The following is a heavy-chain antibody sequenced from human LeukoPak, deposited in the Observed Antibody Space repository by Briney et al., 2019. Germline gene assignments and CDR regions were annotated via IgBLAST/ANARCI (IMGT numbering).Heavy chain of an antibody. CDR1: GGSFSGYY. CDR3: ARFTTTFLIDY. CDR2: INHSGST. J-gene: IGHJ4*02. V-gene: IGHV4-34*01. D-gene: IGHD3-22*01. Sequence: SETLSLTCAVYGGSFSGYYWSWIRQPPGKGLEWIGEINHSGSTNYNPSLKSRVTISVDRSKNQFSLKLSSVTAADTAVYYCARFTTTFLIDYWGQGTLATVSS.